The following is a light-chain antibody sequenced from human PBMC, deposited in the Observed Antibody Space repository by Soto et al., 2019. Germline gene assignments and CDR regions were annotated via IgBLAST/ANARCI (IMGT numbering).Light chain of an antibody. J-gene: IGKJ1*01. CDR2: DAS. CDR1: QSVSSY. CDR3: QQRSNWPPWT. V-gene: IGKV3-11*01. Sequence: EIVLTQSPATLSLSPGERATLSCRASQSVSSYLAWYQQNPGQAPRLLIYDASNRATGIPARFSGSGSGTDFTLTISSLEAEDFAVYYCQQRSNWPPWTFGQGTKVEIK.